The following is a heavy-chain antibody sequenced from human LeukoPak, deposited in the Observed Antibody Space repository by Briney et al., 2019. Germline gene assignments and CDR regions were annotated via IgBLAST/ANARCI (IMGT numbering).Heavy chain of an antibody. CDR1: GFTFDDYA. J-gene: IGHJ5*02. D-gene: IGHD2-2*01. CDR2: ISWNSGSI. CDR3: AKGRDKYQLLSKNWFDP. V-gene: IGHV3-9*01. Sequence: GRSLRLACAASGFTFDDYAMHWARQAPGKGLEWVSGISWNSGSIGYADSVQGRFTISRDNAKNSLYLQMNSLRAEDTALYYCAKGRDKYQLLSKNWFDPWGQGTLVTVSS.